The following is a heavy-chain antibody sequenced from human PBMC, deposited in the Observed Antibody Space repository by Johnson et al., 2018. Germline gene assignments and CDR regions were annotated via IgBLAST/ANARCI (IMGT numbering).Heavy chain of an antibody. CDR1: GFTFSSYG. Sequence: VQLVEYGGGVVQPGRSLRLSCAASGFTFSSYGMHWVRQAPGKGLEWVAVISYDGSNKYYADSVKGRFTISRDNSKNTLYLQMNSLRAEDTAVYYCAKDRGYYYDSSGYYYYYGMDVWGQGTTVTVSS. V-gene: IGHV3-30*18. CDR2: ISYDGSNK. J-gene: IGHJ6*02. CDR3: AKDRGYYYDSSGYYYYYGMDV. D-gene: IGHD3-22*01.